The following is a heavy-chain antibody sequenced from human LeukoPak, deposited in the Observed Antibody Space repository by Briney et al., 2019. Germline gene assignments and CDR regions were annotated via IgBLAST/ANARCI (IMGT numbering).Heavy chain of an antibody. J-gene: IGHJ5*02. Sequence: SETLSLTCTVSGGSISSYYWSWIRQSPGKGLEWIGYIHYSGSTNYNPSLKSRVTISVDTSKNQFSLRLNSVTAADTALYYCARGSRGGYNWFDPWGQGTLVIVSS. D-gene: IGHD3-16*01. CDR2: IHYSGST. CDR1: GGSISSYY. CDR3: ARGSRGGYNWFDP. V-gene: IGHV4-59*01.